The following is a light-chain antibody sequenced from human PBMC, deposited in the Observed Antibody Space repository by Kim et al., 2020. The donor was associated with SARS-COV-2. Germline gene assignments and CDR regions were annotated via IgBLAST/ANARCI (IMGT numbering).Light chain of an antibody. Sequence: SYELTQPPSVSVSPGQTVTITCSGDKLGDKYSSWYQQQPGQAPVLVIYQDTKRPSGIPERFVGSNSGNTATLTISRAQAMDEADYYCQAWDNTWVFGGGTQLTVL. J-gene: IGLJ3*02. CDR1: KLGDKY. V-gene: IGLV3-1*01. CDR2: QDT. CDR3: QAWDNTWV.